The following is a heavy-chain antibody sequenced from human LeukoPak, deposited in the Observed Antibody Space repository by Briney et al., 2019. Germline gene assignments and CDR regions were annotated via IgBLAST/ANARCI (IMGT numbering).Heavy chain of an antibody. CDR3: ARATTEPWLVE. D-gene: IGHD6-19*01. V-gene: IGHV3-21*01. Sequence: GGSLRLSCAASGFTFSSYSMNWVRQAPGKGLEWVSSISSSSSYIYYADSVKGRFTISRDNAPNSLYLQMKNLRAEHTAAYYCARATTEPWLVEWGHGTLVTVSS. CDR1: GFTFSSYS. CDR2: ISSSSSYI. J-gene: IGHJ4*01.